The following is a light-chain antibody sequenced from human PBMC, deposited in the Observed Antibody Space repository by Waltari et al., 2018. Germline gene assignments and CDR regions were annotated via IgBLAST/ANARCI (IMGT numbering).Light chain of an antibody. CDR1: QSLTKRY. CDR3: QQYGSSIMYT. V-gene: IGKV3-20*01. Sequence: EVVLTQSPDTLSLSPGERATLSCRASQSLTKRYLAWYQQKPGQAPRLLIYGASSRAAGIPYRFSGSGSVTDFTLTISRLEPEDFAVYYCQQYGSSIMYTFGQGTKLEIK. J-gene: IGKJ2*01. CDR2: GAS.